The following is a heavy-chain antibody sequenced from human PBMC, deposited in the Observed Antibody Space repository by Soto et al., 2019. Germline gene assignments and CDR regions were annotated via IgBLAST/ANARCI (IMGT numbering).Heavy chain of an antibody. J-gene: IGHJ4*02. CDR2: ISADNGYT. Sequence: GASVKVSCKAPGYIFSNYGINWVRQAPGEGLEWMGWISADNGYTKYAQNLQGRVTMTTDTSTSTAYMELRSLRSDDTAVYYCATGSGYTYRPRSPAPFDYWGQGTLLTVSS. CDR1: GYIFSNYG. CDR3: ATGSGYTYRPRSPAPFDY. D-gene: IGHD1-1*01. V-gene: IGHV1-18*01.